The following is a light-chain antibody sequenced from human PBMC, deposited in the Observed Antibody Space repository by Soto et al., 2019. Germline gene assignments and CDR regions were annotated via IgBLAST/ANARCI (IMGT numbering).Light chain of an antibody. CDR1: QSVSSN. CDR2: GAS. V-gene: IGKV3-15*01. Sequence: EIVMTQSPATLSVSPGERATLSCRASQSVSSNLAWYQQKPGQAPRLLIYGASTRATGIPARFSGSGSGTEFTLTISSLHSEDFAVYYCQQYNNWRSTFGGGTKVEIK. J-gene: IGKJ4*01. CDR3: QQYNNWRST.